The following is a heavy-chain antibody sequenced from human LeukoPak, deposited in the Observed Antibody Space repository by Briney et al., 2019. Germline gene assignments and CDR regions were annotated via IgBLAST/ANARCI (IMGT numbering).Heavy chain of an antibody. Sequence: SETLSLTCGVYGGSFSGYYWSWIRQPAGKGLEWIGRIYTSGSTNYNPSLKSRVTMSIDTSKNQFSLRLNSVTAADTAVYYCARDRSGTDCSTSTCYYYYYMEVWGRGTTVTVS. CDR1: GGSFSGYY. CDR3: ARDRSGTDCSTSTCYYYYYMEV. V-gene: IGHV4-4*07. D-gene: IGHD2-2*01. J-gene: IGHJ6*03. CDR2: IYTSGST.